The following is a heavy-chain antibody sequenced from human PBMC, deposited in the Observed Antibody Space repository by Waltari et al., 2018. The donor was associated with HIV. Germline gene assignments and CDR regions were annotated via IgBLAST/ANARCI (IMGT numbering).Heavy chain of an antibody. J-gene: IGHJ4*02. V-gene: IGHV3-7*01. CDR3: AREYFDESSGYYYRSTFDY. Sequence: EVQLVESGGGLVQPGESLRLSCAASGFTFSSHWMSWVRQAPGKVLGWGANRKPGGSETYYVYSVKGRFTISRDNAKTSLYLQMNSLRAEDTAVYFCAREYFDESSGYYYRSTFDYWGQGTLVTVSS. CDR1: GFTFSSHW. D-gene: IGHD3-22*01. CDR2: RKPGGSET.